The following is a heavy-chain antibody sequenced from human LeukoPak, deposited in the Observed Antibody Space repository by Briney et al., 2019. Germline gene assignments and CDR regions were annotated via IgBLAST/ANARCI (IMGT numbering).Heavy chain of an antibody. V-gene: IGHV1-18*01. D-gene: IGHD3-3*01. J-gene: IGHJ6*02. CDR2: ISAYNGNT. CDR3: ARGDPYYDFWSGYLGYYYGMDV. CDR1: GYTFTIYG. Sequence: ASVKVSCKASGYTFTIYGISWVRQAPGQGLEWMGWISAYNGNTNYAQKLQGRVTMTTDTSTSTAYMELRSLRSDDTAVYYCARGDPYYDFWSGYLGYYYGMDVWGQGTTVTVSS.